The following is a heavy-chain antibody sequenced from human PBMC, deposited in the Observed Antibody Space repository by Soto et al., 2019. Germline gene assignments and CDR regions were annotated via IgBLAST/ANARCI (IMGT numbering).Heavy chain of an antibody. CDR2: IRSKANSYAT. V-gene: IGHV3-73*01. CDR1: GFTFSGSA. Sequence: SLRLCCAASGFTFSGSAMHWVRQASGKGLEWVGRIRSKANSYATAYAASVKGRFTISRDDSKNTAYLQMNSLKTEDTAVYYCTRPAPMDVWGQGTTVTVSS. J-gene: IGHJ6*02. CDR3: TRPAPMDV. D-gene: IGHD6-25*01.